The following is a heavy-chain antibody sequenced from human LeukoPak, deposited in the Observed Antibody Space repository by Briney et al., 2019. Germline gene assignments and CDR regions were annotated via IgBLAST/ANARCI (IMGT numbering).Heavy chain of an antibody. D-gene: IGHD2-15*01. J-gene: IGHJ4*02. CDR3: ARDRYCSGGSCYHELDY. V-gene: IGHV3-33*01. CDR2: IWYDGSNK. Sequence: PGGSLRLSCAASGFTFSSYGMHWVRQAPGKGLEWVAVIWYDGSNKYYADSVKGRFTISRDNSKNTLYLQMNSLRAEDTAVYYCARDRYCSGGSCYHELDYWGQGTLVTVSS. CDR1: GFTFSSYG.